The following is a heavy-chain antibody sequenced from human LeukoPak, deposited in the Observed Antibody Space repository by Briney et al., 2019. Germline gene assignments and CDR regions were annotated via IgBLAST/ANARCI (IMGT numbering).Heavy chain of an antibody. V-gene: IGHV3-11*01. CDR2: ISTGGSTI. CDR3: ARGNLFPAY. CDR1: GFTFSDSY. Sequence: GGSLRLSCAASGFTFSDSYMSWIRQAPGKGLEWVSYISTGGSTIYYADSVKGRFTISRDSAKNSLYLQMNSLRAEDTAVYYCARGNLFPAYWGQGTLVTVSS. J-gene: IGHJ4*02.